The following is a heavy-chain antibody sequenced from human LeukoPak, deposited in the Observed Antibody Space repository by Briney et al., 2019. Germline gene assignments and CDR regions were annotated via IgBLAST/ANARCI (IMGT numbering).Heavy chain of an antibody. CDR2: INHSGST. CDR1: GGSFSGYY. D-gene: IGHD3-22*01. CDR3: ARGRGRYYYDSSGRREFDY. V-gene: IGHV4-34*01. Sequence: PSETLSLTCAVYGGSFSGYYWSWIRQPPGKGLEWIGEINHSGSTNYNPSLKSRVTISVDTSNNQFSLKLSSVTAADTAVYYCARGRGRYYYDSSGRREFDYWGQGTLVTVS. J-gene: IGHJ4*02.